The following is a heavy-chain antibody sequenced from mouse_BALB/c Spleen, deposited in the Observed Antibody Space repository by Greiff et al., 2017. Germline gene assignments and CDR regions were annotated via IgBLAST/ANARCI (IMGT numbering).Heavy chain of an antibody. D-gene: IGHD1-1*01. V-gene: IGHV2-9*02. CDR3: ARGEYYGSSYGGWFAY. CDR1: GFSLTSYG. CDR2: IWAGGST. J-gene: IGHJ3*01. Sequence: VKLMESGPGLVAPSQSLSITCTVSGFSLTSYGVHWVRQPPGKGLEWLGVIWAGGSTNYNSALMSRLSISKDNSKSQVFLKMNSLQTDDTAMYYCARGEYYGSSYGGWFAYWGQGTLVTVSA.